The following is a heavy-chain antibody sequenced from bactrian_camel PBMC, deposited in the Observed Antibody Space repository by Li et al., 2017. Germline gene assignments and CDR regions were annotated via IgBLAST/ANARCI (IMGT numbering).Heavy chain of an antibody. CDR1: GYDASSKC. CDR2: IFFDRGTT. Sequence: QLVESGGGLVQTGGSLRLSCAASGYDASSKCMGWFRSGAGKERAEVATIFFDRGTTFYADSVKGRFTISQDNTKNTIYLQMNSLKPEDTAMYYCTARALTTYNYCSYSGTQDYWGQGTQVTVS. D-gene: IGHD3*01. J-gene: IGHJ4*01. V-gene: IGHV3S40*01. CDR3: TARALTTYNYCSYSGTQDY.